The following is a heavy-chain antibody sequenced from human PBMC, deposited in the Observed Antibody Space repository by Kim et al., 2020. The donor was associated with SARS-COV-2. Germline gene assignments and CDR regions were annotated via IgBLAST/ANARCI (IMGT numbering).Heavy chain of an antibody. Sequence: GGSLRLSCAASGFTFSSYDMHWVRQATGKGLEWVSAIGTAGDTYYPGSVKGRFTISRENAKNSLYLRMNSLRAGDTAVYYCARAGYYGSGSYYTGGYYYGMDVWGQGTTVTVSS. V-gene: IGHV3-13*01. J-gene: IGHJ6*02. CDR2: IGTAGDT. CDR3: ARAGYYGSGSYYTGGYYYGMDV. D-gene: IGHD3-10*01. CDR1: GFTFSSYD.